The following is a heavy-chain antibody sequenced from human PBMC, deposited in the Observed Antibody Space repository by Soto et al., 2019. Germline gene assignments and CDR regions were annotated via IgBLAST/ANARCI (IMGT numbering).Heavy chain of an antibody. J-gene: IGHJ6*03. CDR1: GFTFSSYA. CDR2: ISGSGGST. Sequence: GGSLRLSCAASGFTFSSYAMSWVRQAPGKGLEWVSAISGSGGSTYYADPVKGRFTISRDNSTNTLYLQMNSLRAEDTAVYYCAKDAVGWGSGYEDGDYYYYYMDVWGKGTTVTVSS. D-gene: IGHD5-12*01. V-gene: IGHV3-23*01. CDR3: AKDAVGWGSGYEDGDYYYYYMDV.